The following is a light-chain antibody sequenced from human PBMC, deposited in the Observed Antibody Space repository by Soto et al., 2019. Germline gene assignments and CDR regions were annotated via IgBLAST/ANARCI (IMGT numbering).Light chain of an antibody. J-gene: IGKJ3*01. CDR2: GAS. CDR3: QRYGNSPSLFT. Sequence: EVVLTQSPDTLSLSPGERATLSCRASQSISNNYLAWYQQKRGQAPRLLIYGASSRATGIPDRFSGGGSGTDFTLTISRLEPEDFAGYYCQRYGNSPSLFTFGPGTKVDIK. V-gene: IGKV3-20*01. CDR1: QSISNNY.